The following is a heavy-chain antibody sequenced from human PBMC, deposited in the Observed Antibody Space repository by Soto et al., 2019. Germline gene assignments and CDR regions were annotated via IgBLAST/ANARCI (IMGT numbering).Heavy chain of an antibody. V-gene: IGHV4-59*12. J-gene: IGHJ5*02. D-gene: IGHD5-12*01. CDR2: IFYSGST. CDR3: ARVSSTEWIWGFDR. Sequence: SDTLSLTCTVSGGSISNYYWSWIRQPPGRGLEWIGHIFYSGSTNYNPALKSRVTISVDMSKNQFSLNLNSVTAADTAVYYCARVSSTEWIWGFDRWGQGTLVTVS. CDR1: GGSISNYY.